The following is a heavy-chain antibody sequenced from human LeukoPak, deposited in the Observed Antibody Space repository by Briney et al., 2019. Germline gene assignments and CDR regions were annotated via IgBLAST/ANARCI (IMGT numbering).Heavy chain of an antibody. CDR2: ISYDGSNK. J-gene: IGHJ4*02. V-gene: IGHV3-30-3*01. CDR3: ASQGTDSSGYRDY. CDR1: GFTFNSYA. Sequence: PGGPRRLSWAAPGFTFNSYAFHWVRQAPGKGLEWVAVISYDGSNKYYADSVKGRFTISRDNSKNTLYLQMNSLRAEDTAVYYCASQGTDSSGYRDYWGQGTLVTVSS. D-gene: IGHD3-22*01.